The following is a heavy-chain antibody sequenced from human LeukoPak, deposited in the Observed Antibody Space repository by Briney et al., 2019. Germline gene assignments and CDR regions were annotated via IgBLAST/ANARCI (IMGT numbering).Heavy chain of an antibody. Sequence: GASVKVSCKTSGCTFTVKFLHWLRQAPGQGLEWTGGIDPKSGGPVYGQNFRGRVTVTRDTSVSTAHMELSRLRSDDTAVYFCALENCYVDTGCSKSFDYWGQGTLVTVSS. CDR3: ALENCYVDTGCSKSFDY. CDR1: GCTFTVKF. D-gene: IGHD3-9*01. V-gene: IGHV1-2*02. J-gene: IGHJ4*02. CDR2: IDPKSGGP.